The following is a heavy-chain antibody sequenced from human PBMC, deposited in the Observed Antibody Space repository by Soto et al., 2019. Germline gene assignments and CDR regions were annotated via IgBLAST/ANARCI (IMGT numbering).Heavy chain of an antibody. CDR3: ANDYDFWSVNPDYYMDV. J-gene: IGHJ6*03. Sequence: VGSLRLSCAASGFTFSSYAMSWVRQAPGKGLEWVSAISGSGGSTYYADSVKGRFTISRDNSKNTLYLQMNSLRAEDTAVYYCANDYDFWSVNPDYYMDVWGKGTTVTSP. D-gene: IGHD3-3*01. CDR2: ISGSGGST. V-gene: IGHV3-23*01. CDR1: GFTFSSYA.